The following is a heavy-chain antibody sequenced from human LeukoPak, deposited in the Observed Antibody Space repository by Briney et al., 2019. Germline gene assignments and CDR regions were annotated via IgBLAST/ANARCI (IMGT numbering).Heavy chain of an antibody. D-gene: IGHD2-15*01. V-gene: IGHV4-61*02. J-gene: IGHJ4*02. CDR3: ARGLYCSGGSCYFDY. Sequence: PSETLSLTCAVSDYSISSGSYYWSWIRQPAGKGLEWIGRIYTSGSTNYNPSLKSRVTISVDTSKNQFSLKLSSVTAADTAVYYCARGLYCSGGSCYFDYWGQGTLVTVSS. CDR2: IYTSGST. CDR1: DYSISSGSYY.